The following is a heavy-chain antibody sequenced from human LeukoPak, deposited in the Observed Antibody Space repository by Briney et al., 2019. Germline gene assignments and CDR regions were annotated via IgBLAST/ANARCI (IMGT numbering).Heavy chain of an antibody. V-gene: IGHV3-53*01. CDR3: ARAVGSGSAFDI. Sequence: GGSLRLSCAASGFTVSSNYMSWVRQAPGKGLEWISVICSGGSTYYADSVKGRFTISRDNSKNTLYLQMNSLRAEDTAVYYCARAVGSGSAFDIWGQGTMVTVSS. CDR2: ICSGGST. J-gene: IGHJ3*02. D-gene: IGHD2-15*01. CDR1: GFTVSSNY.